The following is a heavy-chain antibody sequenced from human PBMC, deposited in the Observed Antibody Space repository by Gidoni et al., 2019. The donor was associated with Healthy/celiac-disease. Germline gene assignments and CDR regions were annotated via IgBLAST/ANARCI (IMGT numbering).Heavy chain of an antibody. D-gene: IGHD3-3*01. CDR3: ASEGDFWSGYPKGGFDY. J-gene: IGHJ4*02. Sequence: QVQLQESGPGLVKPSGTLSLTCAVSGGSIRSRNWWSWVRQPPGKGLEWIGEIYHSGSTNYNPSLKSRVTISVDKSKNQFSLKLSSVTAADTAVYYCASEGDFWSGYPKGGFDYWGQGTLVTVSS. CDR2: IYHSGST. CDR1: GGSIRSRNW. V-gene: IGHV4-4*02.